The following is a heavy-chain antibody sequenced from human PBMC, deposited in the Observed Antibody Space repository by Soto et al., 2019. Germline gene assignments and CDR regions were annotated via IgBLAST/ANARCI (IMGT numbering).Heavy chain of an antibody. J-gene: IGHJ4*02. CDR3: ASPRSGSHSPYFDY. V-gene: IGHV4-39*01. CDR1: GGSISSSSYY. CDR2: IYYSGST. Sequence: QLQLQESGPGLVKPSETLSLTCTVSGGSISSSSYYWGWIRQPPGKGLEWIGSIYYSGSTYYNPSLKSRVTISVDTSKNQFSLKLSSVTAADTAVYYCASPRSGSHSPYFDYWGQGTLVTVSS. D-gene: IGHD1-26*01.